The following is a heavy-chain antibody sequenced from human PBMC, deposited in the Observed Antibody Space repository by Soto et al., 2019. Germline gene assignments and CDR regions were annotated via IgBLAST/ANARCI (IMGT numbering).Heavy chain of an antibody. V-gene: IGHV3-73*01. D-gene: IGHD5-18*01. Sequence: GGSLRLSCAASGFTFSGSAMHWVRQASGKGLEWVGRIRSKANSYATAYAASVKGRFTISRDDSKNTAYLQMNSPKTEDTAVYYCTTLGYSYSPGWGQGTLVTVSS. CDR2: IRSKANSYAT. CDR1: GFTFSGSA. CDR3: TTLGYSYSPG. J-gene: IGHJ4*02.